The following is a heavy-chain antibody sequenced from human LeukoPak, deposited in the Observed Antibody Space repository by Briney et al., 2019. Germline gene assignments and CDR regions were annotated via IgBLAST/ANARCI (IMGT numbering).Heavy chain of an antibody. CDR3: ARDREGSSFFDY. CDR1: GFTLSSYS. V-gene: IGHV3-21*01. D-gene: IGHD1-26*01. Sequence: GRSLRLSCAASGFTLSSYSMNWVRQAPGKGLGWVSSISSSRSYMYYADSVKGRFTISRDNAKNSLYLQMNSLRAEDTAVYYCARDREGSSFFDYWGQGTLVTVSS. J-gene: IGHJ4*02. CDR2: ISSSRSYM.